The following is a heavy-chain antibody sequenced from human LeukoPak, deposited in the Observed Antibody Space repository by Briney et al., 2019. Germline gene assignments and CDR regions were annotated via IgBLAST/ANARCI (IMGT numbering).Heavy chain of an antibody. Sequence: ASVTVSCKASGYTFTSYGISWVRQAPGQGLEGMGWISAYNGNTNYAQTLQGRVTMTPYTSTSTAYMELSSLRSDDTAVYYCARDRGSTVTPTGADYWGQGTLVTVSS. CDR3: ARDRGSTVTPTGADY. CDR1: GYTFTSYG. CDR2: ISAYNGNT. V-gene: IGHV1-18*01. D-gene: IGHD4-17*01. J-gene: IGHJ4*02.